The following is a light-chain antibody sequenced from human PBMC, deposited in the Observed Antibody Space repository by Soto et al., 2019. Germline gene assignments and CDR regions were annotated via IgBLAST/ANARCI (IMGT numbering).Light chain of an antibody. J-gene: IGLJ3*02. V-gene: IGLV3-25*02. CDR1: PLTRQY. CDR3: QTADNSGTFLL. Sequence: SYELTQPPSMSVSPGQTARITCSGDPLTRQYDYWYQQKPGQAPLLVIYKDNERPSGIPERFSGSTSGTTGTLTISGVRAEDEADYYCQTADNSGTFLLFAGGTKLTVL. CDR2: KDN.